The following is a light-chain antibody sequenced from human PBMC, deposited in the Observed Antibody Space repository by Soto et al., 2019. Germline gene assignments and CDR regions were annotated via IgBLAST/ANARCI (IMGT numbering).Light chain of an antibody. CDR1: TGAVTSGYY. Sequence: QTVVTQEPSLPVSTGEPVTLTCSPSTGAVTSGYYPNWFQQKPGQAPMPLIYSINNKHSWTPARFSGSLRGDKAALTLSGVQPEDEAEYYCLLYYDGAQVFGGGTKLTVL. CDR2: SIN. V-gene: IGLV7-43*01. J-gene: IGLJ3*02. CDR3: LLYYDGAQV.